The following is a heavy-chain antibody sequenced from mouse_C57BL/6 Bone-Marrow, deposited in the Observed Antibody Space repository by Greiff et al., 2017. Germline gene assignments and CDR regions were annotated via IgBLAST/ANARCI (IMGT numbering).Heavy chain of an antibody. D-gene: IGHD2-5*01. CDR2: ISSGGSYT. V-gene: IGHV5-6*01. Sequence: EVQLVESGGDLVKPGGSLKLSCAASGFTFSSYGMSWVRQTPDKRLEWVATISSGGSYTYYPDSVKGRFTISRDNAKNTLYLQMSSLKSEDTAMYYCASPLDSNEQGFAYWGQGTLVTVSA. CDR1: GFTFSSYG. J-gene: IGHJ3*01. CDR3: ASPLDSNEQGFAY.